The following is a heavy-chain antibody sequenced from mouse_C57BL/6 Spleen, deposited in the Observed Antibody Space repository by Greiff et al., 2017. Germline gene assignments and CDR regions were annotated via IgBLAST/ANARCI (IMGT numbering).Heavy chain of an antibody. CDR2: IHPSDSDT. Sequence: QVQLQQPGAELVKPGASVKVSCKASGYTFTSYWMHWVKQRPGQGLEWIGRIHPSDSDTNYNQKFKGKATLTVDTSSSTAYRQLSSLTSEDSAVXYGAISLGSSSVYFDYWGQGTTLTVSS. CDR1: GYTFTSYW. D-gene: IGHD1-1*01. CDR3: AISLGSSSVYFDY. V-gene: IGHV1-74*01. J-gene: IGHJ2*01.